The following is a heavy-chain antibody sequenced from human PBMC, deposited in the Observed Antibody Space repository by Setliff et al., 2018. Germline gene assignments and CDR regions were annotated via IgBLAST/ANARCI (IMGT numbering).Heavy chain of an antibody. D-gene: IGHD3-10*01. J-gene: IGHJ5*02. CDR3: AKNGFGVVALGVNNWFDP. V-gene: IGHV3-7*03. CDR1: GFTFSSYW. Sequence: GGSLRLSCAASGFTFSSYWMSWVRQAPGKGLEWVANIKQDGSEKYYVDSVKGRFTISRDNAKNSLYLQMNSLRAEDTAVYYCAKNGFGVVALGVNNWFDPWGQGALVTSPQ. CDR2: IKQDGSEK.